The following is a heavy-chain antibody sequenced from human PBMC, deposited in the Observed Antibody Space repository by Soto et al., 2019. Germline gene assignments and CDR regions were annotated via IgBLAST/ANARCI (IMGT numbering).Heavy chain of an antibody. Sequence: SETLSLTCTVSGGSMTTNNWWSWVRQTSGRGLEWIGEVYHSGSTNFNPSLKSRVTMSVDTSRNQFSLKVTSVTAADTGVYYCARVAIHLPNLGPKWFDPWGQGTLVTVSS. V-gene: IGHV4-4*02. J-gene: IGHJ5*02. D-gene: IGHD5-18*01. CDR2: VYHSGST. CDR3: ARVAIHLPNLGPKWFDP. CDR1: GGSMTTNNW.